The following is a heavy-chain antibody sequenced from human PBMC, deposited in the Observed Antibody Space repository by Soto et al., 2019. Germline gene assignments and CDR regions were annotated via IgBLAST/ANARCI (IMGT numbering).Heavy chain of an antibody. Sequence: SETLSLTCTVSGGSISSYYWSWIRQPPGKGLEWIGYIYYSGSTNYNPSLKSRVTISVDTSKNQFSLKLSSVTAADTAVYYCARQSSSWPTLDYWGQGTLVTVSS. CDR1: GGSISSYY. D-gene: IGHD6-13*01. J-gene: IGHJ4*02. CDR2: IYYSGST. V-gene: IGHV4-59*08. CDR3: ARQSSSWPTLDY.